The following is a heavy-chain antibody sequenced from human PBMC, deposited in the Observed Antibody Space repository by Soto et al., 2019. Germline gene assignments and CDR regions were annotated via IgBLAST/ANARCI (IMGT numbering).Heavy chain of an antibody. CDR1: GYTLTDYY. CDR3: ARDTQGWGGY. D-gene: IGHD3-16*01. J-gene: IGHJ4*02. Sequence: ASVKVSCKASGYTLTDYYLHWVRQAPGQGLEWMGWINPKSGDTNYAQKFQDRVTMTRDTSTSTAYMELSRLTFDDTAVYYCARDTQGWGGYWGQGTLVTVSS. V-gene: IGHV1-2*02. CDR2: INPKSGDT.